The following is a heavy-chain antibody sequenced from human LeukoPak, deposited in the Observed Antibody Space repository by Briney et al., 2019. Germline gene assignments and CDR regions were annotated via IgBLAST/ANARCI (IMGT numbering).Heavy chain of an antibody. CDR3: ARDVLKTKDAFDI. J-gene: IGHJ3*02. V-gene: IGHV3-7*01. CDR1: GFTFNSFW. Sequence: GGSLRLSCAASGFTFNSFWMSWVRQAPGKGLEGVANIKYDGSDKYYMDSVKGRFTISRDNAKNSLYLQMNSLRAEDTAVYYCARDVLKTKDAFDIWGQGTMVTVSS. D-gene: IGHD1/OR15-1a*01. CDR2: IKYDGSDK.